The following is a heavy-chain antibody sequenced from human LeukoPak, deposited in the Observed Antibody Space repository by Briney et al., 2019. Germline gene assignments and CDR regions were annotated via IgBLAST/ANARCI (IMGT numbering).Heavy chain of an antibody. CDR2: ISGTGGSP. J-gene: IGHJ6*02. Sequence: GGAPRLSSAPSGFSPCRNAMSSVPQAPGKRRKWVSAISGTGGSPYYADSVTGRFSISRENDKNTLYLQMDSRRASDTAVYDCTKDFLAGEEVRHIMAYYYGMDVWGQGTTVTVSS. CDR1: GFSPCRNA. D-gene: IGHD3-9*01. V-gene: IGHV3-23*01. CDR3: TKDFLAGEEVRHIMAYYYGMDV.